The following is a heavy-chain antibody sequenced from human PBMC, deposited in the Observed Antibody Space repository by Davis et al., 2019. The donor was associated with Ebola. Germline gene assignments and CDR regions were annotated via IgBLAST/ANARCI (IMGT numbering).Heavy chain of an antibody. CDR3: ARDPGDIVATKITGDDY. CDR2: ISSSSSYI. Sequence: GESLKISCAASGFTFSSYSMNWVRQPSGKGLEWVSSISSSSSYIYYADSVKGRFTISRDNDKNSLYLQMNSLRAEDTAVYYCARDPGDIVATKITGDDYWGQGTLVTVSS. D-gene: IGHD5-12*01. J-gene: IGHJ4*02. CDR1: GFTFSSYS. V-gene: IGHV3-21*01.